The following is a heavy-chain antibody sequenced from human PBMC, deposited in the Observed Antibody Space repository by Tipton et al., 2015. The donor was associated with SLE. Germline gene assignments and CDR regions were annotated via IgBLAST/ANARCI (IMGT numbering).Heavy chain of an antibody. Sequence: TLSLTCTVSGGSISRYYWGWIRQPPGKGLEWIGSIYYSGSTYYNPSLKSRVTISVDTSKNQFSLKLSSVTAADTAVYYCAMRRPQFWCFDYWGQGNLVTVSS. V-gene: IGHV4-39*07. CDR1: GGSISRYY. D-gene: IGHD2-8*01. CDR3: AMRRPQFWCFDY. CDR2: IYYSGST. J-gene: IGHJ4*02.